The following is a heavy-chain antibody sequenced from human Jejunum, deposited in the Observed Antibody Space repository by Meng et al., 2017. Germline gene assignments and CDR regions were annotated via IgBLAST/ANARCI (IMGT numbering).Heavy chain of an antibody. CDR3: ARASRVLGGFDY. D-gene: IGHD3-16*01. CDR1: GYTFTNYY. Sequence: QVQLVQSGAEVKKPGVSVKVSCKASGYTFTNYYMHWVRQAPGQGLEWMGIINTSVGYTSHAQKFQGRVTMTRDTSTSTVHMEVSSLRSADTAVYYCARASRVLGGFDYWGQGTLVTVSS. CDR2: INTSVGYT. J-gene: IGHJ4*02. V-gene: IGHV1-46*01.